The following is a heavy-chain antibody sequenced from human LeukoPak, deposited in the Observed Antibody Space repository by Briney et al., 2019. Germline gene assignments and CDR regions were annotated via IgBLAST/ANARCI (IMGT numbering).Heavy chain of an antibody. D-gene: IGHD2-2*02. CDR3: ARDQTDCSTTSCYIFHYGLDV. CDR1: GGTFSSYA. CDR2: IIPIFGTA. V-gene: IGHV1-69*13. J-gene: IGHJ6*02. Sequence: ASVKVSCKASGGTFSSYAISWVRQAPGQGLEWMGGIIPIFGTANYAQKFQGRVTITADESTSTAYMELSSLRSEDTAVYYCARDQTDCSTTSCYIFHYGLDVWGQGTTVTVSS.